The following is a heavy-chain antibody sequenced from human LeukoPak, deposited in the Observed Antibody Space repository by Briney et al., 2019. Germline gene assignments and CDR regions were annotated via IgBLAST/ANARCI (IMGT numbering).Heavy chain of an antibody. CDR3: ARVFWETVNTGYYSDF. CDR1: EFVFSNHA. CDR2: ITSDSSNI. D-gene: IGHD3-22*01. Sequence: NPGGSLRLSCVGSEFVFSNHAMIWVRQAPGKGLEWISSITSDSSNIFYANSVRGRFTISRDNANNALHLQMNSLRAEDTAVYYCARVFWETVNTGYYSDFWGPGTLVTVSS. V-gene: IGHV3-21*01. J-gene: IGHJ4*02.